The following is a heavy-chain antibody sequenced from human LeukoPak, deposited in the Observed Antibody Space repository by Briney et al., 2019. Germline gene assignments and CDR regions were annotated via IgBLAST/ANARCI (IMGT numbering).Heavy chain of an antibody. CDR1: GYTFTGYY. V-gene: IGHV1-2*02. CDR2: INPNTGDT. D-gene: IGHD2-15*01. Sequence: GASVKVSCKASGYTFTGYYIHWVRQAPGQGLEWMGWINPNTGDTNYAQKFQGRVTMTRDTSISTAYMELSRLRSDDTAVYYCARGGGVAGEFDYWGQGTLVTVSS. J-gene: IGHJ4*02. CDR3: ARGGGVAGEFDY.